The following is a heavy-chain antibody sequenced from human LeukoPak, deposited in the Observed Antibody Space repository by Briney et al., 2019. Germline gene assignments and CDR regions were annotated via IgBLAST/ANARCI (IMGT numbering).Heavy chain of an antibody. V-gene: IGHV4-34*01. CDR1: GGSISSYY. CDR3: AVGSGWFDP. J-gene: IGHJ5*02. Sequence: SETLSLTCTVSGGSISSYYWSWIRQPPGKGLEWIGEINHSGSTNYNPSLKSRVTISVDTSKNQFSLKLSSVTAADTAVYYCAVGSGWFDPWGQGTLVTVSS. D-gene: IGHD6-25*01. CDR2: INHSGST.